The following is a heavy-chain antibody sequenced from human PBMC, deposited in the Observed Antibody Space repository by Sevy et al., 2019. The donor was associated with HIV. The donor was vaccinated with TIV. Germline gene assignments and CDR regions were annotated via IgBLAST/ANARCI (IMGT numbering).Heavy chain of an antibody. J-gene: IGHJ1*01. Sequence: GSLRLSCAASGFTFSDHYMDWVRQAPGKGLEWVGRTRNKANSYTTEYAASVKGRFTISRDDSKNSLYLQMNSLKTEDTAVYYCASGGKGPTYFQHWGQGTLVTVSS. CDR2: TRNKANSYTT. CDR1: GFTFSDHY. V-gene: IGHV3-72*01. CDR3: ASGGKGPTYFQH. D-gene: IGHD2-15*01.